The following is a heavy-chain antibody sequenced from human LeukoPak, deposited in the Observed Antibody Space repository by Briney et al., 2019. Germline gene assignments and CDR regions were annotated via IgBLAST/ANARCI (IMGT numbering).Heavy chain of an antibody. D-gene: IGHD2-21*02. J-gene: IGHJ3*02. Sequence: KSSETLSLTCTVSGGSISSYYWSWIRQPAGKGLEWIGRIYTSGSTNYNPSLKSRVPMSVDTSKNQFSLKLSSVTAADTAVYYCARAAYCGGDCLYDAFDIWGQGTMVTVSS. CDR3: ARAAYCGGDCLYDAFDI. CDR2: IYTSGST. CDR1: GGSISSYY. V-gene: IGHV4-4*07.